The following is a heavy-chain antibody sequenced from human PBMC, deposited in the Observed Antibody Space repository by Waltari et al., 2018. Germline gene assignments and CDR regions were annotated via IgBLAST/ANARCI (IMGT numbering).Heavy chain of an antibody. Sequence: QAQLVQSGAEVRKPGASVKVSSKTSGYRFTRYYMYWVRKAPGQGLEWMGQINPSGEGASYAQKFQGRFSMTKDTSTSTLYMELTSLRSEDTAVYYCARDSGTYGPDYWGQGSLVTVSS. CDR2: INPSGEGA. D-gene: IGHD1-26*01. CDR1: GYRFTRYY. J-gene: IGHJ4*02. CDR3: ARDSGTYGPDY. V-gene: IGHV1-46*01.